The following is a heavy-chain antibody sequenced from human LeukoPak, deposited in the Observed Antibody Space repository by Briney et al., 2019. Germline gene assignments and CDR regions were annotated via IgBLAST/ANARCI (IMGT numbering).Heavy chain of an antibody. CDR2: IKQDGSEK. CDR1: GFTLSSYW. V-gene: IGHV3-7*01. J-gene: IGHJ5*02. CDR3: AGYSRSSGWFDP. Sequence: GGSLRLSCAASGFTLSSYWMSWVRQAPGKGLEWVANIKQDGSEKDYVDSVKGRFTTSRDNAKNSLYLQMNSLRAEDTAVYYCAGYSRSSGWFDPWGQGTLVTVSS. D-gene: IGHD6-6*01.